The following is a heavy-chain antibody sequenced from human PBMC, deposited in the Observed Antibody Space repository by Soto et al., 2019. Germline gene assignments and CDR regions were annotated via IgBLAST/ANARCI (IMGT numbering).Heavy chain of an antibody. CDR3: ATRGYSYGYLPLFDY. J-gene: IGHJ4*02. V-gene: IGHV1-69*02. CDR1: GGTFSSYT. CDR2: IIPILGIA. Sequence: SVKVSCKASGGTFSSYTISWVRQAPGQGLEWMGRIIPILGIANYAQKFQGRVTMTEDKSTNTAYMELSSLRSEDTAVYYCATRGYSYGYLPLFDYWGQGTLVTVSS. D-gene: IGHD5-18*01.